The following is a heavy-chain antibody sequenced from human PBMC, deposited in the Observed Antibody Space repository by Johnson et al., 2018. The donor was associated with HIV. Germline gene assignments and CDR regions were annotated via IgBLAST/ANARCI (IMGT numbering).Heavy chain of an antibody. CDR3: AGAVVVAGRGTHDAFDI. Sequence: QVQLVESGGGVVQPGGSLRLSCAASGFTFSSYGMHWVRQAPGKGLEWVAFIRYDGSNKYYADSVKGRFTISRDTLKNTLYLQMNSLRAEDTAVYYSAGAVVVAGRGTHDAFDIWGQGTMVTVSS. CDR2: IRYDGSNK. J-gene: IGHJ3*02. D-gene: IGHD6-19*01. V-gene: IGHV3-30*02. CDR1: GFTFSSYG.